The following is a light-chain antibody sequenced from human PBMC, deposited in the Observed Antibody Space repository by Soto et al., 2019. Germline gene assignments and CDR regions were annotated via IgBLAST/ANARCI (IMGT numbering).Light chain of an antibody. CDR3: QQYNNWPLT. V-gene: IGKV3-15*01. CDR2: GAS. J-gene: IGKJ4*01. Sequence: EIVMTQSPGTLSVSPGERATLSCRASQSVSSKLAWYQQKPGQVPRLLIYGASTGATGIPARFSGSGSGTEFTLTISSLQSEDFAVYYCQQYNNWPLTFGGGTKVDIK. CDR1: QSVSSK.